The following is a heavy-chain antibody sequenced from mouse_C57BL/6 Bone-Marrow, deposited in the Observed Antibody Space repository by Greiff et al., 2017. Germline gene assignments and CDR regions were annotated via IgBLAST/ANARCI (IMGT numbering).Heavy chain of an antibody. V-gene: IGHV1-80*01. Sequence: QVQLKQSGAELVKPGASVKISCKASGYAFSSYWMNWVKQRPGKGLEWIGQIYPGDGDTNYNGKFKGKATLTADKSSSTAYMQLSSLTSEDSAVYFCAREDYYYGSSYVRAWFAYWGQGTLVTVSA. D-gene: IGHD1-1*01. CDR3: AREDYYYGSSYVRAWFAY. CDR1: GYAFSSYW. J-gene: IGHJ3*01. CDR2: IYPGDGDT.